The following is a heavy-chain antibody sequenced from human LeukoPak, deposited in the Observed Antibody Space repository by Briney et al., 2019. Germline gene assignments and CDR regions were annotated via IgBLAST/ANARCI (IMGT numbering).Heavy chain of an antibody. J-gene: IGHJ5*02. V-gene: IGHV3-23*01. Sequence: GGSLRLSCVVSGINFNKNAMNWVRQAPGKGPEWVSGIGSGDGDTYYAASVKGRFTISRDNSKNTLYLQMNSLRAEDTAVYYCARDPTAAGKGAWFDPWGQGTLVTVSS. D-gene: IGHD6-13*01. CDR2: IGSGDGDT. CDR1: GINFNKNA. CDR3: ARDPTAAGKGAWFDP.